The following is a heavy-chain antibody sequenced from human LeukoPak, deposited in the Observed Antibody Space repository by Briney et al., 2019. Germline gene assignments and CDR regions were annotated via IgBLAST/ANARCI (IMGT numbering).Heavy chain of an antibody. D-gene: IGHD5-12*01. J-gene: IGHJ4*02. V-gene: IGHV4-39*07. CDR1: GGSISSSSYY. CDR2: IYYSGST. CDR3: ARDRSGYDWNFDY. Sequence: PSETLSLTCTVSGGSISSSSYYWGWIRQPPGKGLEWIGSIYYSGSTYYNPSLKSRVTISVDTSKNQFSLKLSSVTAADTAVYYCARDRSGYDWNFDYWGQGTLVTASS.